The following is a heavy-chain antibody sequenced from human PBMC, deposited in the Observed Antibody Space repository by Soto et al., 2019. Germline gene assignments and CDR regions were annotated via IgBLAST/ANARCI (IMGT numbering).Heavy chain of an antibody. J-gene: IGHJ4*02. D-gene: IGHD3-22*01. V-gene: IGHV1-18*01. Sequence: ASVKVSCKASGYTFTSYGISWVRQAPGQGLEWMGWISAYNGNTNYAQKLQGRVTMTTDTSTSTAYMELRSLRSDDTAVYYCARDLRPDYYDSSGYYYVSDYWGQG. CDR2: ISAYNGNT. CDR1: GYTFTSYG. CDR3: ARDLRPDYYDSSGYYYVSDY.